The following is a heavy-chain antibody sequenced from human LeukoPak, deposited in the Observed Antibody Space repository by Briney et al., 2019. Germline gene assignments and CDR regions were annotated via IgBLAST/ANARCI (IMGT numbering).Heavy chain of an antibody. CDR1: GYIFTNYW. V-gene: IGHV5-51*01. J-gene: IGHJ4*02. CDR2: IFPGDSDT. CDR3: ARGAPFDF. Sequence: GESLKISCKGSGYIFTNYWIGWVRQMRGKGLEWMGIIFPGDSDTRYSPSFQGQVTISADKSISTAYLQWSSLRASDTALYYCARGAPFDFWGQGTLVTVSS.